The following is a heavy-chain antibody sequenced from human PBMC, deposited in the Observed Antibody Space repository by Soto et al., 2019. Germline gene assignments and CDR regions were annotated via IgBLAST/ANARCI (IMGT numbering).Heavy chain of an antibody. Sequence: GESLKISCKNSGYHFTSFWIGWVRQMPGKGLEWIGIIHPGDSDTRFGPSFQGQVTISADKSISTAYLHWSSLKASDTAMYYCARLGGSLAAADYWGQGTLVTVSS. D-gene: IGHD6-13*01. CDR1: GYHFTSFW. V-gene: IGHV5-51*01. J-gene: IGHJ4*02. CDR3: ARLGGSLAAADY. CDR2: IHPGDSDT.